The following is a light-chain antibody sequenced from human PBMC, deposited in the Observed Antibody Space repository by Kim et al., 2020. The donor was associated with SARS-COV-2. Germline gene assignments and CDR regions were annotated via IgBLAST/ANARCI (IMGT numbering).Light chain of an antibody. Sequence: WERAARTYRASRSVRINLAVYQQRPGQAPRLLIYKTSTRATGIPDRFSGSGSGTEFTLTISRLQAEDFALYYYQQYGNWPPITFGQGTRLEIK. CDR3: QQYGNWPPIT. CDR2: KTS. CDR1: RSVRIN. V-gene: IGKV3-15*01. J-gene: IGKJ5*01.